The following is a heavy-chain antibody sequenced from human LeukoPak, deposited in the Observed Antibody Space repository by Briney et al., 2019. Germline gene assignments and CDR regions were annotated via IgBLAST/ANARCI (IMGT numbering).Heavy chain of an antibody. J-gene: IGHJ4*02. CDR1: GASLSSFY. V-gene: IGHV4-59*08. CDR2: IYYSGNT. D-gene: IGHD7-27*01. CDR3: ARHSTGGRGFDS. Sequence: SETLSLTCTVSGASLSSFYWSWVRQPPGRGLEWIAYIYYSGNTNHNPSLKSRVTISLDTSENQFSLKLSSVTAADTAVYYCARHSTGGRGFDSWGQGTLVTVSS.